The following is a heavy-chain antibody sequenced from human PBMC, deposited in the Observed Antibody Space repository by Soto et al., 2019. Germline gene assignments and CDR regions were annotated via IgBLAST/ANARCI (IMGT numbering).Heavy chain of an antibody. V-gene: IGHV3-9*01. J-gene: IGHJ5*02. CDR3: AKGGSAALIAPSGRDNWFDP. CDR1: GFAFDDYV. D-gene: IGHD6-13*01. CDR2: ITWNGGTI. Sequence: GGSLRLSAAASGFAFDDYVMHWVRQPPGRGLEWVSGITWNGGTIRYVDSVKGRFTISRDNAENSLYLQMNSLRPEDTAVYYCAKGGSAALIAPSGRDNWFDPWGQGTQVTVSS.